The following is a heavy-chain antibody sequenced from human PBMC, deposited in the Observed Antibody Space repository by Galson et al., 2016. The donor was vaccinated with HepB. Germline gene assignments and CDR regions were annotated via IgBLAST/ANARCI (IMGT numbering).Heavy chain of an antibody. CDR1: GFSLSTNGVG. CDR2: IYWDDDK. V-gene: IGHV2-5*02. D-gene: IGHD4-17*01. J-gene: IGHJ4*02. Sequence: PALVKPTQTLTLTCTFSGFSLSTNGVGVGWIRQSPGKALEWLALIYWDDDKRYSPSLKSRLTITKGTSKNQVVLTMTNMDPVDTATYYCARLTSVTADLDFWGQGMLVTVSS. CDR3: ARLTSVTADLDF.